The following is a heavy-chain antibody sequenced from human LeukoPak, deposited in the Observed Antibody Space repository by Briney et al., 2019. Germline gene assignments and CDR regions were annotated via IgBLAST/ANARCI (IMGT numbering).Heavy chain of an antibody. CDR3: ASYYGDYVGWFDP. CDR2: LYHSGST. Sequence: PLSHTHGLSCVSHNRGVHLGRYPRPPPGGALVGLGYLYHSGSTYYNPSLKSRVTISVDRFKNQFSLKLSSVTAADTAVYYCASYYGDYVGWFDPWGQGTLVTVSS. V-gene: IGHV4-30-2*01. CDR1: CVSHNRGVHL. D-gene: IGHD4-17*01. J-gene: IGHJ5*02.